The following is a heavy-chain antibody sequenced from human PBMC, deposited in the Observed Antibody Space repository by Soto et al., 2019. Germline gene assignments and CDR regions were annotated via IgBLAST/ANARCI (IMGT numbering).Heavy chain of an antibody. CDR3: ARDRLKKSAARANNWFDP. J-gene: IGHJ5*02. Sequence: SVKVSCKASGGTFSSYAISWVRQAPGQGLEWMGGIIPIFGTANYAQKFQGRVTITADESTSTAYMELSSLRSEDTAVYYCARDRLKKSAARANNWFDPWGQGTLVTVSS. V-gene: IGHV1-69*13. CDR1: GGTFSSYA. CDR2: IIPIFGTA. D-gene: IGHD2-15*01.